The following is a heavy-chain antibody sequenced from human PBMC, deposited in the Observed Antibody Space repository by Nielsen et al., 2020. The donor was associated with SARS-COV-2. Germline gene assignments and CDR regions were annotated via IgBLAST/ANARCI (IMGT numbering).Heavy chain of an antibody. CDR2: ISWISGSI. Sequence: GGSLRLSCAASGFTFDDYAMHWVRQAPGKGLEWVSGISWISGSIGYADSVKGRFTISRDNAKNSLYLQMNSLRAEDTALYYCAKVPDYGGNSGYWGQGTLVTVSS. D-gene: IGHD4-23*01. V-gene: IGHV3-9*01. J-gene: IGHJ4*02. CDR3: AKVPDYGGNSGY. CDR1: GFTFDDYA.